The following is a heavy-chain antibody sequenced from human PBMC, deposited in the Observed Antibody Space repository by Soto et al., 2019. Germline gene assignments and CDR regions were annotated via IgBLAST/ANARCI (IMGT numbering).Heavy chain of an antibody. CDR3: AKDGWFGDRNSFYGMDV. CDR2: ISNDGGRT. Sequence: GGSLRLSCTASGFTFSSYRMNWVRQALGKGLEWVSSISNDGGRTDYADSVKDRFTFSRDNSKSTLYLQMNSLRAEDTAIYYCAKDGWFGDRNSFYGMDVWGQGTTVTVSS. V-gene: IGHV3-23*01. CDR1: GFTFSSYR. J-gene: IGHJ6*02. D-gene: IGHD3-10*01.